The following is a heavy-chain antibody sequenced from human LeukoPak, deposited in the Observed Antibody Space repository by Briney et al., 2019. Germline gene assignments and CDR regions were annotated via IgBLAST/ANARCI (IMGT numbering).Heavy chain of an antibody. Sequence: ASVKASCKASGYTFTGYYMHWVRQAPGQGLEWMGWINPNSGGTNYAQKFQGRVTMTRDTSISTAYMELSRLRSDDTAVYYCAREGGYYYDSSGSEAPFDYWGQGTLVTVSS. CDR1: GYTFTGYY. CDR2: INPNSGGT. J-gene: IGHJ4*02. V-gene: IGHV1-2*02. CDR3: AREGGYYYDSSGSEAPFDY. D-gene: IGHD3-22*01.